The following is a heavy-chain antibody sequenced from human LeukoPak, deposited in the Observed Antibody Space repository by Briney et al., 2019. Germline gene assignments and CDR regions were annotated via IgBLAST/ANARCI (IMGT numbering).Heavy chain of an antibody. CDR1: GGAISTTSHY. CDR3: ARRTWGGPHYFDY. Sequence: PSETLSLTRTVSGGAISTTSHYWGWIRQPPGKGLEWIGNIYYSGSTFYNPSFKSRVTISVDTSKNQFSLKVNSMTAADTAVYFCARRTWGGPHYFDYWGEETRVTVSS. CDR2: IYYSGST. D-gene: IGHD3-3*01. V-gene: IGHV4-39*01. J-gene: IGHJ4*02.